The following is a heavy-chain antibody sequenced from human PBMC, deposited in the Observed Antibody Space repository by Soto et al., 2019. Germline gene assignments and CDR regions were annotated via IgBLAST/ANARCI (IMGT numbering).Heavy chain of an antibody. D-gene: IGHD1-26*01. CDR3: ARPQIGGSYWGGIGMDV. J-gene: IGHJ6*02. V-gene: IGHV1-46*01. Sequence: QVQLVQSGAEVKKPGASVKISCKASGYIFSSYSLHWVRQAPGQGLEWMGIINPSGDGTTYAQKCQGRVTMTRDTSTNTVYMELGSLKSEDTAVYYCARPQIGGSYWGGIGMDVWGQGTTVTVSS. CDR1: GYIFSSYS. CDR2: INPSGDGT.